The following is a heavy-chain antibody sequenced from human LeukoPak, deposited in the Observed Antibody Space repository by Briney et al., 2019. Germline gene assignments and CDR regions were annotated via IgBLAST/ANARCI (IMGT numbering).Heavy chain of an antibody. Sequence: GGSLRLYCAAYGFTFSSYAMHWVRQAPGKGVEWVAVISYDGSNKYYADSVKGRFTFSRDNSKNTLYLQMNSLRAEDTAVYYCARDHRRYFDYWGQGTLVTVSS. CDR3: ARDHRRYFDY. CDR2: ISYDGSNK. CDR1: GFTFSSYA. J-gene: IGHJ4*02. V-gene: IGHV3-30-3*01.